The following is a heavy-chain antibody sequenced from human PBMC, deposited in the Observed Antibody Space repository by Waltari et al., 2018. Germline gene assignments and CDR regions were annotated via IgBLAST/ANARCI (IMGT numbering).Heavy chain of an antibody. CDR3: ARAESGGMFDYYYGMDV. V-gene: IGHV3-53*01. CDR1: GFTVNTHY. D-gene: IGHD2-15*01. Sequence: ELQLVASGGGLIQPGGSLRLSCAASGFTVNTHYMSGVRQALGKGLEWISVIYSGGITYYADSVKGRFTISRDSYRNTLSLQMISLRAEDTAVYYCARAESGGMFDYYYGMDVWGQGTTVTVSS. J-gene: IGHJ6*02. CDR2: IYSGGIT.